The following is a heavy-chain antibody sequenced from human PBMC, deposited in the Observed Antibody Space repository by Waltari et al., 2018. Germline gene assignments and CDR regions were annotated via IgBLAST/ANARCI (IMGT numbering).Heavy chain of an antibody. V-gene: IGHV1-24*01. CDR2: FDPEDGET. CDR3: ARVRGSFDAFDI. D-gene: IGHD6-13*01. CDR1: GSTLTELS. Sequence: QVQLVQSGAEVKKPGASVKVSCKVSGSTLTELSMHWVRQAPGKGLEWMVGFDPEDGETSYAEKFQGRVTMTEDTSTDTAYMELSSLRSEDTAVYYCARVRGSFDAFDIWGQGTMVTVSS. J-gene: IGHJ3*02.